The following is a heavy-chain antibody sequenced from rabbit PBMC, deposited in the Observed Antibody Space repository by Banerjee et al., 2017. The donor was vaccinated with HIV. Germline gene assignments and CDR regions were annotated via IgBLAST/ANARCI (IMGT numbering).Heavy chain of an antibody. CDR1: GFDFSSNA. Sequence: QEQLEESGGDLVKPGASLTLTCTASGFDFSSNAMCWVRQAPGKGLEWIACIGAGSSGSTYYASWAKGRSTISKSSSTTVTLQMTSLTAADTATYFCARSYINTIYGFNMWGPGTLVTVS. V-gene: IGHV1S45*01. D-gene: IGHD1-1*01. CDR3: ARSYINTIYGFNM. J-gene: IGHJ4*01. CDR2: IGAGSSGST.